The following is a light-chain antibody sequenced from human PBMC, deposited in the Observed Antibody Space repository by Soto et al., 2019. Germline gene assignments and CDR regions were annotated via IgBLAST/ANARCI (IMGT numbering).Light chain of an antibody. CDR3: QQSYSSPYT. V-gene: IGKV1-39*01. CDR2: ATS. Sequence: DIQMTQSPSSLSAAVGDSVTITCRASQDINKYLNWYHQTPGKAPKLLVFATSTLHNGVPSRFSGSRPGTDFSLTITSLQPEDFATYYCQQSYSSPYTFGQGTKLEIK. CDR1: QDINKY. J-gene: IGKJ2*01.